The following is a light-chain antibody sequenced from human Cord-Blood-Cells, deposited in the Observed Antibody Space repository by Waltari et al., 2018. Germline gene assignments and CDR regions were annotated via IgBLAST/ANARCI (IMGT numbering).Light chain of an antibody. V-gene: IGLV2-14*01. CDR1: SSDVGGSNY. CDR2: EVS. CDR3: SSYTSSSTPYV. Sequence: QSALTQPASVSGSPGQSITISCTGPSSDVGGSNYVSWYQPHPGKAPKLMIYEVSNRPSGVSNRFSGSKSGNTASLTISGLQAEDEADYYCSSYTSSSTPYVFGTGTKVTVL. J-gene: IGLJ1*01.